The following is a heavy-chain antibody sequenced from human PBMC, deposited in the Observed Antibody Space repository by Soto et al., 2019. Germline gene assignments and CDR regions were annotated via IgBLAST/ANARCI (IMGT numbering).Heavy chain of an antibody. V-gene: IGHV4-59*01. D-gene: IGHD7-27*01. CDR1: DGSISSYY. Sequence: SETLSLTCTVSDGSISSYYLSWIRQPPGKGLEWIGYIYYSGSTNYNPSLKSRVTISVDTSKNQFSLKLSSVTAADTAVYYCARVLISKLGIVAFDIWGQGTMVTVSS. CDR3: ARVLISKLGIVAFDI. CDR2: IYYSGST. J-gene: IGHJ3*02.